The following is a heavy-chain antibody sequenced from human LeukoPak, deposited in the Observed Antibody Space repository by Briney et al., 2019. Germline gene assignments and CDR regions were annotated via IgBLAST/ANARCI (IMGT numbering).Heavy chain of an antibody. CDR2: INHSGST. CDR1: GGSFSGYY. V-gene: IGHV4-34*01. D-gene: IGHD3-22*01. Sequence: PSETLSLTCAVYGGSFSGYYWSWIRQPPGKGLEWIGEINHSGSTNYNPSLKSRVTISVDTSKNQFSLKLSSVTAADTAVYYCARGPPPGGKAYYDSSGYSFDYWGQGTLVTVSS. CDR3: ARGPPPGGKAYYDSSGYSFDY. J-gene: IGHJ4*02.